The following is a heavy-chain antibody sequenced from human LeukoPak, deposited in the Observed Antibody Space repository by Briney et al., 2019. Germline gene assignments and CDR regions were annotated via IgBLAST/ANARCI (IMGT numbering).Heavy chain of an antibody. V-gene: IGHV4-61*02. D-gene: IGHD1-14*01. J-gene: IGHJ5*02. Sequence: PSETLSLICTVSGGSISSGSYYWSWIRQPAGKGLEWIGRIYTSGSTYYNPSLKSRVTISVDTSKNQFSLKLSSVTAADTAVYYCAGLIRPGWFDPWGQGTLVTVSS. CDR1: GGSISSGSYY. CDR2: IYTSGST. CDR3: AGLIRPGWFDP.